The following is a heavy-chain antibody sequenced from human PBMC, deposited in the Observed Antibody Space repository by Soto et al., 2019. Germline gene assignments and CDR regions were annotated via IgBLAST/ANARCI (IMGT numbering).Heavy chain of an antibody. CDR2: INAGNGNT. Sequence: VASVKVSCKASGYTFTSYAMHWVRQAPGQRLEWMGWINAGNGNTKYSQKFQGRVTITRDTSASTAYMELSTLRSEDTAVYYCTTDGPFVVEAGYWGQGTLVTVSS. V-gene: IGHV1-3*01. J-gene: IGHJ4*02. CDR1: GYTFTSYA. CDR3: TTDGPFVVEAGY. D-gene: IGHD2-15*01.